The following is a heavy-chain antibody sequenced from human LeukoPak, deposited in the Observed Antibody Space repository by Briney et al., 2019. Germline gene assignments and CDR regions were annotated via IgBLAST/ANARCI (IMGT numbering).Heavy chain of an antibody. CDR1: GYTFTSYG. CDR2: ISAYNGNT. D-gene: IGHD3-22*01. J-gene: IGHJ5*02. CDR3: ARSADYYDSSGYYYVSWNWFDP. V-gene: IGHV1-18*01. Sequence: GASVKVSCKASGYTFTSYGISWVRQAPGQGLEWMGWISAYNGNTNYAQKLQGRVTMTTDTSTSTAYMELRSLRSDDTAVYYCARSADYYDSSGYYYVSWNWFDPWGQGTLVTVSS.